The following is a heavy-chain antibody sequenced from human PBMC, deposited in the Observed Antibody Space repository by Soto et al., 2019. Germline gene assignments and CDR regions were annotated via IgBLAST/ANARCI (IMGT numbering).Heavy chain of an antibody. J-gene: IGHJ5*02. CDR2: IKHDGSEV. V-gene: IGHV3-7*01. CDR1: GFTFSSSW. CDR3: AGIQNNWFDP. Sequence: EVQLVESGGGLVQPRGSLRLTCTASGFTFSSSWMAWVRQAPGKGLEWVGSIKHDGSEVYYLDSVRGRFTISRESAWKSLSLQVNSLRAEDTAVYYCAGIQNNWFDPWGQGTLVAVSS.